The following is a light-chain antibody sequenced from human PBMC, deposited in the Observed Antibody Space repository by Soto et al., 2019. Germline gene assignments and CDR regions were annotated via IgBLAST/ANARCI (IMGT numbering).Light chain of an antibody. Sequence: EVVLTQSPPTLSLSPGERATLSCRASQSVSSYLAWYQQKPGQAPRLLIYDASNRATGIPARFSGSGSGTDFTLTISSLEPEDFAVYYCQQRSNWPWTFVQGTKVDIK. V-gene: IGKV3-11*01. CDR1: QSVSSY. CDR3: QQRSNWPWT. CDR2: DAS. J-gene: IGKJ1*01.